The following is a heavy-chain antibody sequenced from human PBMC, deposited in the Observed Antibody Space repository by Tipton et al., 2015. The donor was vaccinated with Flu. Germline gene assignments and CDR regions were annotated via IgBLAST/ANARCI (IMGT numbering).Heavy chain of an antibody. CDR2: ISGSAGST. V-gene: IGHV3-23*01. J-gene: IGHJ4*02. Sequence: AASGFTFSSYAMSWVRQAPGKGLEWVSAISGSAGSTDYADSVRGRFTISRDNSKNTLYLQMNSLRAEDTAVYYCAKDWAVQDYWGQGTLVTVSS. CDR1: GFTFSSYA. CDR3: AKDWAVQDY. D-gene: IGHD6-19*01.